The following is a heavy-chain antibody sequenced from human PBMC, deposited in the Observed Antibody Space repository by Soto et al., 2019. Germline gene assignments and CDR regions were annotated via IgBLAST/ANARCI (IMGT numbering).Heavy chain of an antibody. J-gene: IGHJ4*02. CDR3: ASSDRSSFGFDY. CDR2: TSYRSKWYN. Sequence: PSQTLSLTCDISGDSVSSNSAAWNWIRQSPSRGLEWLGRTSYRSKWYNDYAVSVKSRITINPDTSKNQFSLQLNSVTPEDTALNYCASSDRSSFGFDYWGQGTLVTVSS. CDR1: GDSVSSNSAA. D-gene: IGHD3-22*01. V-gene: IGHV6-1*01.